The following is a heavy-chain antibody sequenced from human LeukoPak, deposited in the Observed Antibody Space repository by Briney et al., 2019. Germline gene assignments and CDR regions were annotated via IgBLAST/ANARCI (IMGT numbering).Heavy chain of an antibody. J-gene: IGHJ4*02. CDR1: GFTFSTYA. Sequence: GRSLRLSCSVSGFTFSTYAMHWVRQAPGKGLEYVSAISSNGDNTYYADSVKGRFTISRDNSKNTLYLQMSSLRADETAVYYCVRVTGYWGQGTLVTV. CDR2: ISSNGDNT. V-gene: IGHV3-64D*06. CDR3: VRVTGY.